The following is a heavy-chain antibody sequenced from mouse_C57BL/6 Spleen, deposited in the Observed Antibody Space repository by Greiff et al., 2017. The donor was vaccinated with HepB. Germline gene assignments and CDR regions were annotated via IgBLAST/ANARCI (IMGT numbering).Heavy chain of an antibody. Sequence: VQLQQPGAELVRPGSSVKLSCKASGYTFTSYWMDWVKQRPGQGLEWIGNIYPSDSETHYNQKFKDKATLTVDKSSSTAYMQLSSLTSEDSAVYYCARREGGYYEYFDVWGTGTTVTVSS. V-gene: IGHV1-61*01. D-gene: IGHD2-3*01. CDR1: GYTFTSYW. J-gene: IGHJ1*03. CDR2: IYPSDSET. CDR3: ARREGGYYEYFDV.